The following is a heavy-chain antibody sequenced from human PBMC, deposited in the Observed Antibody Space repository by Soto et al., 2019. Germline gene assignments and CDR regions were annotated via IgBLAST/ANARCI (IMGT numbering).Heavy chain of an antibody. CDR3: ARRGSSGYSYYFDY. CDR2: IYYSGST. Sequence: QVQLQESGPGLVKPSQTLSLTCTVAGGSISSGDNYWSWIRQPPGKGLEWIGYIYYSGSTYYNPSLKSRVTISVDTSKNQFSLKLSSVTAADTAVYYCARRGSSGYSYYFDYWGQGTLVTVSS. J-gene: IGHJ4*02. D-gene: IGHD3-22*01. V-gene: IGHV4-30-4*01. CDR1: GGSISSGDNY.